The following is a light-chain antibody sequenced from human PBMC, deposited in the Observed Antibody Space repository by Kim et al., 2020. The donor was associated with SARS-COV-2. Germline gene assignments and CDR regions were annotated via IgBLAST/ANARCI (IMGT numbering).Light chain of an antibody. CDR2: VNRDGSP. CDR3: QDWGPGIRV. CDR1: SGGSKGA. V-gene: IGLV4-69*01. J-gene: IGLJ3*02. Sequence: AQVAHAGTLGSGGSKGAVGGHEQRAETGHRFLMKVNRDGSPDRGVGLPVRFSGSASGAARYLTISSVQSEDEADYYCQDWGPGIRVFGGGTQLTVL.